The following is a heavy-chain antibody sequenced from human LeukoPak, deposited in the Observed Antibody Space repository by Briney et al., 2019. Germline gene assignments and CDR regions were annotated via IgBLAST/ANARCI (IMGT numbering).Heavy chain of an antibody. CDR2: ITSSGTT. V-gene: IGHV3-23*01. CDR3: ANTGSYSIY. J-gene: IGHJ4*02. Sequence: GSLRLSCAASGLTFRSYGMGWVRQAPGKGLEWVSSITSSGTTNYAEFVKDRFVISRDNSKDTLFLQMNSLRVEDTAVYYCANTGSYSIYWGQGTLVTVSS. CDR1: GLTFRSYG. D-gene: IGHD1-1*01.